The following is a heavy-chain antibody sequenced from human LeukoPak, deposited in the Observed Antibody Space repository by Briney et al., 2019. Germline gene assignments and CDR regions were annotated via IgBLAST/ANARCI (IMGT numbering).Heavy chain of an antibody. Sequence: GGSLRLSCAASGFIFRDFAMTWVRRAPGKGLEWVSTCSGTGDNTYYSEAVKGRFTMSRDNSETTLALQMNSLRVEDKAVYYCAEIPRPVTSFPQFYFFGMDVWGKGAPVTVSS. CDR3: AEIPRPVTSFPQFYFFGMDV. V-gene: IGHV3-23*01. CDR1: GFIFRDFA. J-gene: IGHJ6*04. D-gene: IGHD4-17*01. CDR2: CSGTGDNT.